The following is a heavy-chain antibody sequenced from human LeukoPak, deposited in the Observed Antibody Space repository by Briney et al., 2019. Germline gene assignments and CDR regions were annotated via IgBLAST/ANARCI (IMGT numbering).Heavy chain of an antibody. CDR1: GGTFSSYA. Sequence: ASVKVSCKASGGTFSSYAISWVRQAPGQGLEWMGWISAYNGNTNYAQKLQGRVTMTTDTSTSTAYMELRSLRSDDTAVYYCAREPNYYDFWSGPRRPMDVWGQGTTVTVSS. CDR3: AREPNYYDFWSGPRRPMDV. CDR2: ISAYNGNT. D-gene: IGHD3-3*01. J-gene: IGHJ6*02. V-gene: IGHV1-18*01.